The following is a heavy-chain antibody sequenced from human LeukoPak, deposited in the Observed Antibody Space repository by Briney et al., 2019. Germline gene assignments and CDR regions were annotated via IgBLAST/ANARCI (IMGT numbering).Heavy chain of an antibody. Sequence: SETLSLTCTVSGGSISSYYWSWLRQPPGKGLEWIGYIYYSGSTNYNPSLKSRVTISVDTSKNQFSLKLSFVTAADTAVYYCARHRTYGSGSYFDPWGQGTLVTVSS. V-gene: IGHV4-59*08. J-gene: IGHJ5*02. D-gene: IGHD3-10*01. CDR3: ARHRTYGSGSYFDP. CDR1: GGSISSYY. CDR2: IYYSGST.